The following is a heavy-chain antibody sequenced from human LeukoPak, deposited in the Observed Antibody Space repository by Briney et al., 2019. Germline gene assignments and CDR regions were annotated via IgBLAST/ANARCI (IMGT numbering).Heavy chain of an antibody. J-gene: IGHJ6*01. V-gene: IGHV1-69*13. CDR1: AGTFITYA. D-gene: IGHD6-19*01. CDR2: IIPIFGTA. Sequence: ASVKVSCKASAGTFITYAISWVRQAPGQGLEWMGGIIPIFGTANYAQKFQGRVTITADESTSTAYMELSSLRSEDTAVYYCARVDSSGWKFHYYYVMDVCGQGTTVTVSS. CDR3: ARVDSSGWKFHYYYVMDV.